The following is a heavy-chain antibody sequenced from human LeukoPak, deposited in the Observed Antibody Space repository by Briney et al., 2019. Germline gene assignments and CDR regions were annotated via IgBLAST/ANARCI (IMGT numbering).Heavy chain of an antibody. J-gene: IGHJ4*02. Sequence: GGSLRLSCAASGFTFSNAWMSWVRQAPGKGLEWVGRIKSKTDGGTTDYAAPVKGRFTISRDDSKNTLYLQMNSLKTEDTAVYYCTRHYCSSTSCYRRYFDYWGQGTLVTVSS. CDR3: TRHYCSSTSCYRRYFDY. CDR2: IKSKTDGGTT. D-gene: IGHD2-2*01. V-gene: IGHV3-15*01. CDR1: GFTFSNAW.